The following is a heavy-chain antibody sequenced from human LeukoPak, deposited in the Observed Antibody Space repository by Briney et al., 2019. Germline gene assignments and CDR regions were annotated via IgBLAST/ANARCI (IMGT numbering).Heavy chain of an antibody. J-gene: IGHJ3*02. CDR1: GFTFSSYE. Sequence: PGGSLRLSCAASGFTFSSYEMNWVRQAPGKGLEWVSYISSSGSTIYYADSVKGRFTISRDNAKNSLYLQMNSLRAEDTAVYYCARDRIAAAGRDAFDIWGQGTMVTVSS. D-gene: IGHD6-13*01. CDR3: ARDRIAAAGRDAFDI. CDR2: ISSSGSTI. V-gene: IGHV3-48*03.